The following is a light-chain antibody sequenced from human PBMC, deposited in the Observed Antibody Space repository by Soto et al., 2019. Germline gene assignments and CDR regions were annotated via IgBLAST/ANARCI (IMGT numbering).Light chain of an antibody. CDR2: GAS. J-gene: IGKJ2*01. CDR3: QHYHNWPPFP. CDR1: QSVSSN. Sequence: EIVRTQSPATLSVSPGERVTLSCRASQSVSSNLAWYQQKPGQAPRLLIYGASTRATGIPARFSGSGSGTEFTLTISRLQSEDFAVYYCQHYHNWPPFPFGQGTKLEIK. V-gene: IGKV3-15*01.